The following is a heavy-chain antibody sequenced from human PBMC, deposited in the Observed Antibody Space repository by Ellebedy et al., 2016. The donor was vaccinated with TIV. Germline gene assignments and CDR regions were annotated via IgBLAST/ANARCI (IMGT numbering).Heavy chain of an antibody. CDR3: ARADYYAAGGLDF. Sequence: GSLRLSCTDSGGSIATYYWTWIRQPPGRGLEWIGNIYYSGTTNYNPSLKSRLTMSVDPSKNHFSLNLRSVTAADTAVYYCARADYYAAGGLDFWGRGTLVTVSS. J-gene: IGHJ4*02. CDR2: IYYSGTT. D-gene: IGHD3-10*01. CDR1: GGSIATYY. V-gene: IGHV4-59*01.